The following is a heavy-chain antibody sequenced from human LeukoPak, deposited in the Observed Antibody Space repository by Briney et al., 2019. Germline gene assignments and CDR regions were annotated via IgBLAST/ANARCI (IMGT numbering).Heavy chain of an antibody. Sequence: GGSLRLSCAASEFTFSSHWMHWVRQAPGKGLVWVSRIKSDGSSTSYADSVKGRFTISRDNARNTLYLQMNSLRAEDTAVYCCARGYYSGGSCYSWFDYWGQGTLVSVSS. CDR2: IKSDGSST. J-gene: IGHJ4*02. CDR3: ARGYYSGGSCYSWFDY. V-gene: IGHV3-74*01. D-gene: IGHD2-15*01. CDR1: EFTFSSHW.